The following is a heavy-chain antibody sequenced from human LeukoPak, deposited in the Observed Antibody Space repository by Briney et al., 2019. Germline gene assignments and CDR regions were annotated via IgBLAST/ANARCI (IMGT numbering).Heavy chain of an antibody. J-gene: IGHJ4*02. V-gene: IGHV4-59*01. CDR1: GGSISSDY. Sequence: SETLSLTCTVSGGSISSDYWSWIRQPPGKGLEWIGYIYYRGSANYNPSFKSRVTISVDTSNNQFFLKLNSVTAADTAVYYCARAGNYYSSGSYVGYWGQGTLVTVSS. CDR2: IYYRGSA. CDR3: ARAGNYYSSGSYVGY. D-gene: IGHD3-10*01.